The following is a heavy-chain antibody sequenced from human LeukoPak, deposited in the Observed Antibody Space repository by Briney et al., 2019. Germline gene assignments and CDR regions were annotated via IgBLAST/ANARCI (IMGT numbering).Heavy chain of an antibody. CDR2: IYYSGST. D-gene: IGHD1-26*01. V-gene: IGHV4-59*08. CDR1: GGSISSYY. Sequence: PSETPSLTCTVSGGSISSYYWSWIRQPPGKGLEWIGYIYYSGSTNYNPSLKSRVTISVDTSKNQFSLKLGSVTAADTAVYYCARVYSDPFYYYYMDVWGKGTTVTVSS. J-gene: IGHJ6*03. CDR3: ARVYSDPFYYYYMDV.